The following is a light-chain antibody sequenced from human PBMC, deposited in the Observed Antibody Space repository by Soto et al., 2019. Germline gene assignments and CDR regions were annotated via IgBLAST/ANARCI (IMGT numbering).Light chain of an antibody. CDR2: TVS. CDR1: SSDVGANIF. J-gene: IGLJ1*01. Sequence: QSVLTQPASVSGSPGQSITISCTGTSSDVGANIFVSWYQQHPGKVPKLMIYTVSSRPLGVSQRFSGSKSGNTASLTISGLQAEDEADYYCSSFTTDSTYVFGTGTKVTVL. V-gene: IGLV2-14*01. CDR3: SSFTTDSTYV.